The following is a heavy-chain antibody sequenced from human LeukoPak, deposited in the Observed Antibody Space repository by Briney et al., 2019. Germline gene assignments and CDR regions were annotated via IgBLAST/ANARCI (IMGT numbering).Heavy chain of an antibody. D-gene: IGHD3-9*01. CDR2: ISSSSSTI. CDR1: GFTFSNAW. Sequence: PGGSLRLSCAASGFTFSNAWMSWDRQAPGKGLEWVSYISSSSSTIYYADSVKGRFTISRDNAKNSLYLQMNSLRAEDTAVYYCARGVRYFDWLLDDAFDIWGQGTMVTVSS. CDR3: ARGVRYFDWLLDDAFDI. J-gene: IGHJ3*02. V-gene: IGHV3-48*04.